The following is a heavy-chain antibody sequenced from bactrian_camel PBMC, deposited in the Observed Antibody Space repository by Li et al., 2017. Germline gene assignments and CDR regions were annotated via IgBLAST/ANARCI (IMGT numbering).Heavy chain of an antibody. D-gene: IGHD3*01. CDR1: GFTFEDSD. J-gene: IGHJ6*01. V-gene: IGHV3S55*01. CDR3: AAAGTRASVMGPSTRTCPTDFGY. CDR2: ISIDGST. Sequence: VQLVESGGGSVQAGGSLRLSCTASGFTFEDSDMGWYRQAPGNECELVSTISIDGSTYYTESVKGRFTISQDNAVNTMYLQMNNLKATDTGVYYCAAAGTRASVMGPSTRTCPTDFGYWGQGTQVTVS.